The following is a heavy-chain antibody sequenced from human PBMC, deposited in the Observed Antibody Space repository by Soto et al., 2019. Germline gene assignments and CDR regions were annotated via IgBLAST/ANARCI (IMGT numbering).Heavy chain of an antibody. CDR1: GDSVSSNSVA. D-gene: IGHD3-10*01. CDR3: ARSVRANMVRLFDY. J-gene: IGHJ4*02. Sequence: SQTLSLTCAISGDSVSSNSVAWHWIRQSPSRGLEWLGRTKYRSKWYNDYAVSVESRITINSDTSKNQFSLQLNSVTPEDTAVYYCARSVRANMVRLFDYWGQGTLVTVSS. CDR2: TKYRSKWYN. V-gene: IGHV6-1*01.